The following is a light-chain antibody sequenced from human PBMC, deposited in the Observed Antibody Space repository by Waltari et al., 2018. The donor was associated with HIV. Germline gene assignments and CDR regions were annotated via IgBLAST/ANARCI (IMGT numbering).Light chain of an antibody. CDR3: QQASNFPIT. V-gene: IGKV1-12*01. Sequence: DIQMTQSPSSVSASVGDRVIITCRASQDISNWLAWYQQKPGKAPKVLIYAASRLISGVPSRFSGSGSETDFTLTITNVQPEDFATYYCQQASNFPITFGQGTRLEIK. J-gene: IGKJ5*01. CDR1: QDISNW. CDR2: AAS.